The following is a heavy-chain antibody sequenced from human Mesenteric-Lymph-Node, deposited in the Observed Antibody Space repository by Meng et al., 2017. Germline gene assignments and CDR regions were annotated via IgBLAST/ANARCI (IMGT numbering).Heavy chain of an antibody. Sequence: QVQRQESGPGLVKPYQTLSLTCTVSGGSVSSGGYYWTWIRQHPGKGLEWFGHIYYSGSTFYNPSLKRRVIISIDTSKNQFSLNLRSVTAADTAVYYCARVSSGWDYFDYWGQGTLVTVSS. V-gene: IGHV4-31*03. CDR3: ARVSSGWDYFDY. CDR2: IYYSGST. D-gene: IGHD6-19*01. CDR1: GGSVSSGGYY. J-gene: IGHJ4*02.